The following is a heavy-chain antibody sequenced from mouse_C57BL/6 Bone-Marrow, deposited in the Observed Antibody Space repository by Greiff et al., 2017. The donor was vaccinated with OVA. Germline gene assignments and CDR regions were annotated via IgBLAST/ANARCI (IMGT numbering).Heavy chain of an antibody. CDR3: ARASGGYLYAMDY. D-gene: IGHD1-1*02. Sequence: EVKLVEPGGGLVKPGGSLKLSCAASGFTFSSYAMSWVRQTPEKRLEWVATISDGGSYTYYPDNVKGRFTISRDNAKNNLYLQMSHLKSEDTAMYYCARASGGYLYAMDYWGQGTSVTVSS. CDR2: ISDGGSYT. V-gene: IGHV5-4*03. J-gene: IGHJ4*01. CDR1: GFTFSSYA.